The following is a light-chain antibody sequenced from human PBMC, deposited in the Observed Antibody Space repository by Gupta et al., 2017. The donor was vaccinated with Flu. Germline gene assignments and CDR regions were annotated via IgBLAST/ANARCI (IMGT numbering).Light chain of an antibody. CDR1: NSKIGADFD. J-gene: IGLJ3*02. CDR3: QSCDNSLSGSV. Sequence: QSVLTPPPSVSGAPGQRVPISCTVSNSKIGADFDVHWYQQLPGAAPKLLIYGNANRPSGVPDRFSGSKSGTSASLAITGLQAEDEADYYCQSCDNSLSGSVFGGGTKLTVL. V-gene: IGLV1-40*01. CDR2: GNA.